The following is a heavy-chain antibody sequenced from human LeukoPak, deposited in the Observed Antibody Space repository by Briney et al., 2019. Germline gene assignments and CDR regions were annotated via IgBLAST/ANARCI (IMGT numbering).Heavy chain of an antibody. CDR3: ARDHDISRTPYY. J-gene: IGHJ4*02. Sequence: ASVRVSCKASGYTFTGYYMHWVRQAPGQGLEWMGWINPNSGGTNYAQKFQGRVTMTRDTSISTAYMELSRLRSDDTAVYYCARDHDISRTPYYWGQGTLVTVSS. CDR1: GYTFTGYY. D-gene: IGHD3-9*01. CDR2: INPNSGGT. V-gene: IGHV1-2*02.